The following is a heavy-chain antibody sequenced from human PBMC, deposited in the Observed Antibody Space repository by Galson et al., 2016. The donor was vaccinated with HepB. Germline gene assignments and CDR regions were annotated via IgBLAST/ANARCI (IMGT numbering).Heavy chain of an antibody. D-gene: IGHD6-19*01. J-gene: IGHJ4*02. CDR2: INPYNGNI. Sequence: SVKVSCKASGGTFSSYAISWVRQVPGQGLEWMVWINPYNGNIKYAQNVQGRVTMTTDTSTSTAYMELSTLGFDDTAVYYCARRYSSGWYVYFDYWGQGTLVTVSS. V-gene: IGHV1-18*01. CDR3: ARRYSSGWYVYFDY. CDR1: GGTFSSYA.